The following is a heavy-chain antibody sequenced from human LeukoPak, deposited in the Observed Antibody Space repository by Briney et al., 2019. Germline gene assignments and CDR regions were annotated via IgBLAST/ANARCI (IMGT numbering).Heavy chain of an antibody. J-gene: IGHJ5*02. D-gene: IGHD3-10*01. V-gene: IGHV4-59*01. CDR1: GGSISSYY. CDR3: ARAVLWFGDPNWFDP. Sequence: PSETLSLTCTVSGGSISSYYWSWIRQPPGKGLEWIGYIYYSGSTNYNPSLKSRVTISVDTSKNQFSLKLSSVTAADTAVYYCARAVLWFGDPNWFDPWGQGTLVTVSS. CDR2: IYYSGST.